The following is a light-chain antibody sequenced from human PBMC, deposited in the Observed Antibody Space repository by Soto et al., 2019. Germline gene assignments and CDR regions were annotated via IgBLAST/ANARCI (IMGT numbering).Light chain of an antibody. J-gene: IGKJ5*01. CDR2: AAS. CDR3: QQLNSYPIT. Sequence: IHLTQSPSSLASSVGGRSTIACRPSQGISTYLAWYQQKPGKAPKLLIYAASTLQSGVPSRFSGSGSGTDFTLTISSLQPEDFATYYCQQLNSYPITFGQGTRLEIK. CDR1: QGISTY. V-gene: IGKV1-9*01.